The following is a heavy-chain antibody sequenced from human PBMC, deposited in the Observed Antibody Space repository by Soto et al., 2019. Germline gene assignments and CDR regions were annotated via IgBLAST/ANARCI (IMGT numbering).Heavy chain of an antibody. V-gene: IGHV3-74*01. D-gene: IGHD3-22*01. J-gene: IGHJ4*02. CDR1: GVTFGSYW. CDR2: INSDGSST. CDR3: ARAGAGYYDSNFDY. Sequence: PGGSLRLSCAASGVTFGSYWMHWVGQAPGKGLVWVSRINSDGSSTSYADSVKGRFTISRDNAKNTLYLQMNSLRAEDTAVYYCARAGAGYYDSNFDYWGQGTLVTVSS.